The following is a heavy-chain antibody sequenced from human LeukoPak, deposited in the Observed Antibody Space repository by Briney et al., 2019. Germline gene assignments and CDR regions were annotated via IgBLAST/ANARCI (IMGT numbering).Heavy chain of an antibody. V-gene: IGHV3-66*01. Sequence: TGGSLRLSCAASGFTVSSNYMSWVRQAPGKGLEWVSVIYSGGNTYYADSVKGRFTISRDNSKNTLYLQMNTLRAEDTAVYYCARGPFGRGGVYYFDYWGQGTLVTVSS. CDR1: GFTVSSNY. J-gene: IGHJ4*02. D-gene: IGHD3-10*01. CDR3: ARGPFGRGGVYYFDY. CDR2: IYSGGNT.